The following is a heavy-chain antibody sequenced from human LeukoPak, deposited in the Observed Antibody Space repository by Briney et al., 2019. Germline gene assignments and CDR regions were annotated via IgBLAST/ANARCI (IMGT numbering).Heavy chain of an antibody. CDR1: GGSISSSSYY. CDR3: AREVGSGGTIGGFDS. D-gene: IGHD1-26*01. V-gene: IGHV4-39*07. Sequence: SETLSLTCTVSGGSISSSSYYWGWIRQPPGKGLEWIGSIYYSGSTYYNPSLKSRVTISVDTAKNQFSLKLSSVTAADTAVYYCAREVGSGGTIGGFDSWGQGTLVTVSS. J-gene: IGHJ4*02. CDR2: IYYSGST.